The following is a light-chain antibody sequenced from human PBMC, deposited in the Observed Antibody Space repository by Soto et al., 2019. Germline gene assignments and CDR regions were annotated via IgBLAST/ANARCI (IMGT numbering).Light chain of an antibody. Sequence: DIQMTQSPSSLSASVGDRVTITCRASQSISSYLNWYQQKPGKAPKLLIYAASSLQSGVPSRFSGSGSGTDFTLTISSLQPEDAATYYCQQYNTYSTFGQGTRLEI. CDR2: AAS. CDR3: QQYNTYST. CDR1: QSISSY. V-gene: IGKV1-39*01. J-gene: IGKJ5*01.